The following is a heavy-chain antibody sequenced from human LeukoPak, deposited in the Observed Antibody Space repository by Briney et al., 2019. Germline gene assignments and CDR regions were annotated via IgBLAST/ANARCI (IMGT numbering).Heavy chain of an antibody. CDR2: IYYSGST. D-gene: IGHD2-2*01. CDR1: GGSISSYY. V-gene: IGHV4-59*01. CDR3: ARMPGSNDAFDI. J-gene: IGHJ3*02. Sequence: SETLSLTCTVSGGSISSYYWSWIRQPPGKGLEWIGYIYYSGSTNYNPSLKSRVTILVDTSKNQFSLKLSSVTAADTAVYYCARMPGSNDAFDIWGQGTMVTVSS.